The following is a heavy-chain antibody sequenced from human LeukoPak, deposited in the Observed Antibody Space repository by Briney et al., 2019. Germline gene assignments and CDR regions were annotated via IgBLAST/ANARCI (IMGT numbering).Heavy chain of an antibody. CDR1: GGSFSGYY. Sequence: PSETLSLTCAVYGGSFSGYYWSWIRQPPGKGLEWIGEINHSGSTNYNPSLKSRVTISVDTSKNQFSLKLSSVTAADTAVYYCARLYCSSTSCPNDRNYYYYYGMDVWGQGTTVTVSS. V-gene: IGHV4-34*01. D-gene: IGHD2-2*01. J-gene: IGHJ6*02. CDR2: INHSGST. CDR3: ARLYCSSTSCPNDRNYYYYYGMDV.